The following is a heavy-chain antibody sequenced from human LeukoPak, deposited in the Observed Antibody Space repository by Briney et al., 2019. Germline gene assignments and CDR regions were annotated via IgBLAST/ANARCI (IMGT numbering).Heavy chain of an antibody. J-gene: IGHJ4*02. CDR1: GGTFSSYA. Sequence: SVKVSCKASGGTFSSYAISWVRQAPGQGLEWMGGIIPIFGTANYAQKFQGRVTITTDESTSTAYMELRSLRSDDTAVYYCARDGGGIAARPSDYWGQGTLVTVSS. V-gene: IGHV1-69*05. CDR3: ARDGGGIAARPSDY. D-gene: IGHD6-6*01. CDR2: IIPIFGTA.